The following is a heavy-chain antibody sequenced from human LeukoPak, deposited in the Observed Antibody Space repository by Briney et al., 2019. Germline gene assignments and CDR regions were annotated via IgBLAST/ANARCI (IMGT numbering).Heavy chain of an antibody. CDR1: GYTSTSYY. Sequence: GASVKVSCKASGYTSTSYYMHWVRQAPGQGLEWMGIISPSEGSTNYAQNFRGRVTMTRDTSTSTVYMELSSLRSEDTAVFYCARAGTISGYDGGAFDIWGQGTMVTVSS. D-gene: IGHD5-12*01. J-gene: IGHJ3*02. CDR2: ISPSEGST. V-gene: IGHV1-46*01. CDR3: ARAGTISGYDGGAFDI.